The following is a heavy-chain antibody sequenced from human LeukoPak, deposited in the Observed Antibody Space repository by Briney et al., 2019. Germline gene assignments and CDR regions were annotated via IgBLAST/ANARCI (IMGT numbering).Heavy chain of an antibody. Sequence: SVKVSCKASGGTFSSYAISWVRQAPGQGVEWMGGIIPIFGTANYEQKFQGRVTITTDESTSTAYMELSSLRSEDTAVYYCARDNRGIVGASFRYYYMDVWGKGTTVTVSS. D-gene: IGHD1-26*01. CDR3: ARDNRGIVGASFRYYYMDV. CDR2: IIPIFGTA. V-gene: IGHV1-69*05. J-gene: IGHJ6*03. CDR1: GGTFSSYA.